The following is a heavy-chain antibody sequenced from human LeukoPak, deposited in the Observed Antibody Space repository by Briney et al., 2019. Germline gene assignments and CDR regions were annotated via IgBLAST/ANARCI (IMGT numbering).Heavy chain of an antibody. J-gene: IGHJ4*02. Sequence: GGSLRLSCSASGFTVRSDYMSWVRQAPGKGLAWLSVIYSGGTTYYADSVKGRFTISRDNSKNTVYLQMNSLRVEDTAVYYCTRGGSVPATRSFDYWGQGTLVTVSS. CDR1: GFTVRSDY. D-gene: IGHD6-19*01. V-gene: IGHV3-66*01. CDR3: TRGGSVPATRSFDY. CDR2: IYSGGTT.